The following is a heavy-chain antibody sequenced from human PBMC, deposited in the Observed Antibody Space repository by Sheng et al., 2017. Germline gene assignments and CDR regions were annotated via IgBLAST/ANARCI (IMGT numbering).Heavy chain of an antibody. CDR3: ARALFSGNPPVG. V-gene: IGHV3-11*05. J-gene: IGHJ4*02. D-gene: IGHD2-15*01. CDR1: GFTFSDYY. Sequence: QVQLVESGGGLVKPGGSLRLSCAASGFTFSDYYMSWIRQAPGKGLEWVSYISSSSSYTNYADSVKGRFTISRDNAKNSLYLQMNSLRAEDTAVYYCARALFSGNPPVGWGQGTLVTVSS. CDR2: ISSSSSYT.